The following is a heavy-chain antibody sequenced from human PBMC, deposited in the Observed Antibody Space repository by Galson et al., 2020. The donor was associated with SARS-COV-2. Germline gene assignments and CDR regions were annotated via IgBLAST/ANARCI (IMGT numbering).Heavy chain of an antibody. CDR2: FDPEDGET. CDR3: ATSPALRQGGWCDP. J-gene: IGHJ5*02. V-gene: IGHV1-24*01. CDR1: GYTLTELS. D-gene: IGHD3-16*01. Sequence: ASVKVSCKVSGYTLTELSMHWVRQAPGKGLEWMGGFDPEDGETIYAQKFQGRVTMTEDTSTDTAYMELSSLRSEDTAVYYCATSPALRQGGWCDPGGQGTLVTVAS.